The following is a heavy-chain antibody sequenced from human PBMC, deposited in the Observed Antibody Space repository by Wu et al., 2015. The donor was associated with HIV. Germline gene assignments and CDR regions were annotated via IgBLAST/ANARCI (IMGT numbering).Heavy chain of an antibody. V-gene: IGHV1-2*02. CDR2: INPNNGGT. J-gene: IGHJ4*02. CDR3: ARDQGPGRGKGLDY. Sequence: QVVQSGSEVKKPGASVKVSCKASGYTFTAYYIHWVRQAPGQGLEWMGWINPNNGGTSYAQKFQDRATITRDTSTGVVYLGLIGLRSADTAVYFCARDQGPGRGKGLDYWGRGSLVTVSS. CDR1: GYTFTAYY. D-gene: IGHD3-16*01.